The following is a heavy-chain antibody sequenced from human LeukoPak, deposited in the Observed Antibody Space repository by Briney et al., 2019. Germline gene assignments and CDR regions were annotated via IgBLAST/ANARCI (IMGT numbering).Heavy chain of an antibody. J-gene: IGHJ4*02. CDR3: ARDIDSSSWPADDY. Sequence: GGSLRLSCAASGFTFSSYSMNWVRQAPGKGLEWVSYISSSSSTIYYADSVKGRFTISRDNAKNSLYLQMNSLRAEDTAVYYCARDIDSSSWPADDYWGQGTLVTVSS. CDR2: ISSSSSTI. V-gene: IGHV3-48*04. D-gene: IGHD6-13*01. CDR1: GFTFSSYS.